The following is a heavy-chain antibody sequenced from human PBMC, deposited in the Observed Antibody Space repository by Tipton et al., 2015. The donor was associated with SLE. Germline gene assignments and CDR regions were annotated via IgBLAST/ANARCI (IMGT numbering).Heavy chain of an antibody. D-gene: IGHD3-16*01. Sequence: TLSLTCTVSGGSISSRTYYWGWIRQPPGKGLEWIGYIYYSGSTNYNPSLKSRVTISVDTSKNQFSLKLSSVTAADTAVYYCARVGYYFDYWGQGALVTVSS. V-gene: IGHV4-61*05. CDR1: GGSISSRTYY. CDR2: IYYSGST. J-gene: IGHJ4*02. CDR3: ARVGYYFDY.